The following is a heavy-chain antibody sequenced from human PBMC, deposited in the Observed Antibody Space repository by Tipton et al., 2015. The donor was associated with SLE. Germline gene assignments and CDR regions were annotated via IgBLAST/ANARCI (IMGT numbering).Heavy chain of an antibody. CDR1: GGSISSGGYS. V-gene: IGHV4-30-2*01. Sequence: TLSLTCAVSGGSISSGGYSWSWIRQAPGKGLEWIGYIYHSGSTYYNPSLKSRVTISVDRSKNQFSLKLSSVTAADTAVYYCARDRGYSSSSGDAFDIWGQGTMVTVSS. CDR2: IYHSGST. D-gene: IGHD6-6*01. J-gene: IGHJ3*02. CDR3: ARDRGYSSSSGDAFDI.